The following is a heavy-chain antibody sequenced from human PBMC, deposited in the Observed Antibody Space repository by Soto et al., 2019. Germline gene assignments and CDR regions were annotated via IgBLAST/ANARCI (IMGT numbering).Heavy chain of an antibody. CDR3: VGGAGETGDCLLCGC. CDR2: MNPNDGNT. V-gene: IGHV1-8*01. Sequence: ASVKVSCKASGYTFSNYEINWVRQASGQGLEWMGRMNPNDGNTGYAQNFQGRVSMTRNTSINTAYMELSSQSSDDTAVYYCVGGAGETGDCLLCGCWGQGARVAVSS. J-gene: IGHJ1*01. D-gene: IGHD3-3*01. CDR1: GYTFSNYE.